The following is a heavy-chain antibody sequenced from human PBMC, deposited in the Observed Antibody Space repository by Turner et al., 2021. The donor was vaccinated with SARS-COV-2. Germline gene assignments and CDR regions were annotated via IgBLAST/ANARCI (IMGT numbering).Heavy chain of an antibody. CDR1: GHIPPELS. CDR3: STRWDIVGRANGLDV. Sequence: QVQLAQSGAEVKKPGASVKVSCKVSGHIPPELSIHWVRQAPGKGLEGRGSLDLEAHETNRAQKFQNRIILSEDKSSDTAVMELSGLRFEDTAIYYCSTRWDIVGRANGLDVWGQGTRVTVSS. V-gene: IGHV1-24*01. D-gene: IGHD5-12*01. J-gene: IGHJ6*02. CDR2: LDLEAHET.